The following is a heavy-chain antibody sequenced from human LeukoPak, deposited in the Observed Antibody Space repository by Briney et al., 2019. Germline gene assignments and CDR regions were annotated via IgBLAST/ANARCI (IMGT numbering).Heavy chain of an antibody. V-gene: IGHV3-48*04. CDR2: ISSSSSTI. J-gene: IGHJ4*02. D-gene: IGHD2-21*02. Sequence: GGSLRLSCAASGFTFSSYSMNWVRQAPGKGLEWVSYISSSSSTIYYADSVKGRFTISRDNAKNSLYLQMNSLRAEDTAVYYCARDRWASRGDYRNPFDYWGQGTLVTVSS. CDR3: ARDRWASRGDYRNPFDY. CDR1: GFTFSSYS.